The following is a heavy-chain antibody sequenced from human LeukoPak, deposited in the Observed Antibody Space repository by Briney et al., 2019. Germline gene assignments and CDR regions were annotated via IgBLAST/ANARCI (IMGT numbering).Heavy chain of an antibody. CDR2: IYYSGST. CDR3: ARQGSSGSYFRTHTPDYFDY. Sequence: SQTLSLTCTVSGGSISSSSYYWGWIRQPPGKGLEWIGSIYYSGSTYYNPSLKSRVTISVDTSKNQFSLKLSSVTAADTAVYYCARQGSSGSYFRTHTPDYFDYWGQGTLVTVSS. J-gene: IGHJ4*02. CDR1: GGSISSSSYY. D-gene: IGHD1-26*01. V-gene: IGHV4-39*01.